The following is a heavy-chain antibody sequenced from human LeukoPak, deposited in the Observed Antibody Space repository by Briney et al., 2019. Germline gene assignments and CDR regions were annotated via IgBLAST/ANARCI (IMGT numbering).Heavy chain of an antibody. J-gene: IGHJ4*02. D-gene: IGHD1-1*01. CDR2: INHSGTT. CDR3: ARRKNWNAYYFDY. V-gene: IGHV4-34*01. CDR1: SGSLSGYY. Sequence: SETLSLTCAVYSGSLSGYYWSWIRQPPGKGLEWIGEINHSGTTNYNPSLKSRVTISVDTSKNQFSLKLSSVTAADTAVYYCARRKNWNAYYFDYWGQGTLVTVSS.